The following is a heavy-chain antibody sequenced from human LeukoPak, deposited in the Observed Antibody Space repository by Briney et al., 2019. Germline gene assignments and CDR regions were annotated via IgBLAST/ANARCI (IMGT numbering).Heavy chain of an antibody. CDR1: GYSFTSYW. Sequence: GESLKISCKGSGYSFTSYWIGWVRQMPGKGLEWMGIIYPGDSDTRYSPSFQGQVTISADKSISTAYLQWSSLKASDTAMYYCARLEYCSSTSCYGIGPFDIWGQGTMVTVSS. CDR2: IYPGDSDT. CDR3: ARLEYCSSTSCYGIGPFDI. J-gene: IGHJ3*02. D-gene: IGHD2-2*01. V-gene: IGHV5-51*01.